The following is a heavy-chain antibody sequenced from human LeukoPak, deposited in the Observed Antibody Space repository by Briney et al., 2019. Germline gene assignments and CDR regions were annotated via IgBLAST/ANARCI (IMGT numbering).Heavy chain of an antibody. V-gene: IGHV4-39*07. CDR2: IYYSGST. CDR3: ASLGYSYGLYYYYYYMDV. D-gene: IGHD5-18*01. Sequence: SETLSLTCTVSGGSISSSSYYWGWIRQPPGKGLEWIGSIYYSGSTYYNPSLKSRVTISVDTSKNQFSLKLSSVTAADTAVYYCASLGYSYGLYYYYYYMDVWGKGTTVTVSS. J-gene: IGHJ6*03. CDR1: GGSISSSSYY.